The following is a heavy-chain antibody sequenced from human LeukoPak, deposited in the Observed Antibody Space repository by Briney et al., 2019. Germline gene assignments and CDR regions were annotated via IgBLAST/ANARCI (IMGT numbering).Heavy chain of an antibody. CDR2: IHHTGIT. V-gene: IGHV4-4*02. D-gene: IGHD3-22*01. CDR1: GGSFSIGDW. CDR3: ARVISSAWRQNDL. J-gene: IGHJ5*02. Sequence: SGTLSLTCAVSGGSFSIGDWWSWARQPPGKGLEWIGEIHHTGITNFNPSLWSRVTMSLDRSKNQFSLNLTSVTAADTAVYYCARVISSAWRQNDLWGQGILVTVSS.